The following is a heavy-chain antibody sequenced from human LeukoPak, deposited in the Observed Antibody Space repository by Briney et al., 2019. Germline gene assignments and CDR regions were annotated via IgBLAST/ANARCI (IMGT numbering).Heavy chain of an antibody. CDR2: INHSGST. CDR3: ARDLGGYSSGWYSEDREDAFDI. J-gene: IGHJ3*02. CDR1: GGSFSGYY. V-gene: IGHV4-34*01. D-gene: IGHD6-19*01. Sequence: SETLSLTCAVYGGSFSGYYWNWIRQPPGKGLEWIGEINHSGSTNYNPSLKSRVTISVDTSKNQFSLKLNSVTAADTAVYYCARDLGGYSSGWYSEDREDAFDIWGQGTMVTVSS.